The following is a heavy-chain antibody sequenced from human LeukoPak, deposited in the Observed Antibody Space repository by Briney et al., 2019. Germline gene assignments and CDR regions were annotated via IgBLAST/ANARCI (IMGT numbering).Heavy chain of an antibody. CDR1: GITFSSYS. CDR3: ARDGVRGFTATTPFDY. V-gene: IGHV3-21*01. Sequence: GRSLRLSCAASGITFSSYSMNWVRQAPGKGLEWVSSISSSGNNIYYADSVKGRFTISRDNAKNSLSLQMNSLRVEDTAVYYCARDGVRGFTATTPFDYWGPGTLVTVSS. CDR2: ISSSGNNI. J-gene: IGHJ4*02. D-gene: IGHD4-17*01.